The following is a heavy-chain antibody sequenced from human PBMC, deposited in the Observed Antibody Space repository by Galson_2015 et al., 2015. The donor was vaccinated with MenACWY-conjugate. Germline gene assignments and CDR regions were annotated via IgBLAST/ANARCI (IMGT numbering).Heavy chain of an antibody. D-gene: IGHD1-26*01. CDR2: ITSSGVI. CDR3: ARDGGYSGSYSHFDY. CDR1: GFTFSSYS. J-gene: IGHJ4*02. Sequence: SLRLSCAASGFTFSSYSMNWVRQAPGKGLVWVSYITSSGVIYYADSVKGRFTISRDNAKNSLYLQMHSLRDEDTAVYYCARDGGYSGSYSHFDYWGQGTLVTVSS. V-gene: IGHV3-48*02.